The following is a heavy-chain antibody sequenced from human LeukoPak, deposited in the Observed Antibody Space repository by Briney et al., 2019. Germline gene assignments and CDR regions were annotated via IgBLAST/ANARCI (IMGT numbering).Heavy chain of an antibody. D-gene: IGHD4-17*01. V-gene: IGHV3-23*03. CDR3: AKEIYGDSTGGRFQH. J-gene: IGHJ1*01. CDR2: IYSGGST. Sequence: GGSLRLSCAASGFTFDDYTMHWVRHAPGKGLESVSVIYSGGSTYYADSVKGRFTISRDNSKNTLYLQMNSLRAEDTAVYYCAKEIYGDSTGGRFQHWGQGTLVTVSS. CDR1: GFTFDDYT.